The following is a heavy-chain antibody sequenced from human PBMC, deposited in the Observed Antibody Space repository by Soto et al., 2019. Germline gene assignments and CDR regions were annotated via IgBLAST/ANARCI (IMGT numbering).Heavy chain of an antibody. J-gene: IGHJ4*02. CDR1: GDSVSSGTAS. CDR3: ARGYGSGSYWFDY. D-gene: IGHD3-10*01. CDR2: IFHSGNT. Sequence: QLQLQESGSGLVKPSQTLCLTCAVSGDSVSSGTASWSWIRQPPGKGLEWIGYIFHSGNTNYNPSLRSRVTMSLDRSKNQISLNLTSVTAADTAVYYCARGYGSGSYWFDYWGQGTLVTVSS. V-gene: IGHV4-30-2*01.